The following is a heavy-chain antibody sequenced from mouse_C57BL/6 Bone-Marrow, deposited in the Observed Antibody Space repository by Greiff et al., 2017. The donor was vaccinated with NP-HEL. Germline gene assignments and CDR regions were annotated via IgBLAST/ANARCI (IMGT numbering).Heavy chain of an antibody. CDR2: INPYNGGT. Sequence: EVQVVESGPVLVKPGASVKMSCKASGYTFTDYYMNWVKQSHGKSLEWIGVINPYNGGTSYNQKFKGKATLTVDKSSSTAYMELNSLTSEDSAVYYCARPYYYGSRGYFDYWGQGTTLTVSS. V-gene: IGHV1-19*01. J-gene: IGHJ2*01. CDR1: GYTFTDYY. D-gene: IGHD1-1*01. CDR3: ARPYYYGSRGYFDY.